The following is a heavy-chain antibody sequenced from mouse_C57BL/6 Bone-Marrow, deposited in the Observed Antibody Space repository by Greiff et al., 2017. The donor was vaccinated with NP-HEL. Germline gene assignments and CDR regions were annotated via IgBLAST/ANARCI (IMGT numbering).Heavy chain of an antibody. Sequence: QVQLKQSGAELARPGASVKLSCKASGYTFTSYGISWVKQRTGQGLEWIGEIYPRSGNTYYNEKFKGKATLTADKSSSTAYMELRSLTSEDSAVYFCARLGYGNLFDYWGQGTTLTVSS. V-gene: IGHV1-81*01. CDR2: IYPRSGNT. CDR1: GYTFTSYG. D-gene: IGHD2-1*01. J-gene: IGHJ2*01. CDR3: ARLGYGNLFDY.